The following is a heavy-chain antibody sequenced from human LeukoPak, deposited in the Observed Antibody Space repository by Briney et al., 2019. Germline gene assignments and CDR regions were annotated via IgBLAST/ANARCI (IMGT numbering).Heavy chain of an antibody. CDR2: ITTRGSPI. V-gene: IGHV3-11*04. CDR1: GFTFSDYY. CDR3: ARAKYDSGGYYYSGFDI. D-gene: IGHD3-22*01. Sequence: AGGSLRLSCAASGFTFSDYYMGWIRQAPGKGLEWVSYITTRGSPIYYADSVEGRFTMSRDNAKKSLYLQMNSLRAEDTAVYYCARAKYDSGGYYYSGFDIWGQGTMVTVSS. J-gene: IGHJ3*02.